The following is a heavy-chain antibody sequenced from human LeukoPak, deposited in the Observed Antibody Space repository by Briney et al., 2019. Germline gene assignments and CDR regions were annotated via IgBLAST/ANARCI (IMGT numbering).Heavy chain of an antibody. V-gene: IGHV3-48*01. CDR2: ISSSSSTI. D-gene: IGHD4-23*01. CDR3: ARNGGNSDFDY. Sequence: QPGGSLRLSCAASGFTFRSYSMNWVRQAPGKGLEWVSYISSSSSTIYYADSVKGRFTISRDNAKNSLYLQMNSLRAEDTAVYYCARNGGNSDFDYWGQGTLVTVSS. J-gene: IGHJ4*02. CDR1: GFTFRSYS.